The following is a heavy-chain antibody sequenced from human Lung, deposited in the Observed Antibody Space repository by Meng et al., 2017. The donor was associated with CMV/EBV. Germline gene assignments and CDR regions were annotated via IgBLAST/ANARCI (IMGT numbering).Heavy chain of an antibody. Sequence: GESLKISCAASGFTSSSYWMSWVRQAPGKGLEWVANIKQDGSEKYYVDSVKGRFTISRDNAKNSLYLQMNSLRAEDTAVYYCARGRVGTTWLDWGQGTLVTVSS. CDR1: GFTSSSYW. CDR2: IKQDGSEK. D-gene: IGHD2/OR15-2a*01. CDR3: ARGRVGTTWLD. J-gene: IGHJ4*02. V-gene: IGHV3-7*01.